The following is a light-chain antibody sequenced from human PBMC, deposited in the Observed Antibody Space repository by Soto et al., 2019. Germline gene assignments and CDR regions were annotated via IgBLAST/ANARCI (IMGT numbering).Light chain of an antibody. CDR2: AAS. CDR1: QRISTY. CDR3: HQTYSIPPT. Sequence: IQMTQSPSSLSASVGDRVNITCRASQRISTYLNWFQQRPGKAPRLLIYAASTLQTGVSSNFSGSASGTDFTLTITSLQPEDFATYFCHQTYSIPPTFGQGTKVEI. V-gene: IGKV1-39*01. J-gene: IGKJ1*01.